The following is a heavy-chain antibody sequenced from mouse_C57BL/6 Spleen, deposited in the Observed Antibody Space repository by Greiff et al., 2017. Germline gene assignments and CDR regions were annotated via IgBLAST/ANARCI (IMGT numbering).Heavy chain of an antibody. CDR3: AYYSNWGAMDY. CDR2: IDPSDSET. CDR1: GYTFTSYW. V-gene: IGHV1-52*01. J-gene: IGHJ4*01. D-gene: IGHD2-5*01. Sequence: QVQLKQPGAELVRPGSSVKLSCKASGYTFTSYWMHWVKQRPIQGLEWIGNIDPSDSETHYNQKFKDKATLTVDKSSSTAYMQLSSLTSEDSAVYYCAYYSNWGAMDYWGQGTSVTVSS.